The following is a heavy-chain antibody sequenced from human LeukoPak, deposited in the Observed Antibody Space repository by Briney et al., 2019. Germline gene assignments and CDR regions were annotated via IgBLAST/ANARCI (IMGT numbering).Heavy chain of an antibody. CDR1: GASIRSYF. J-gene: IGHJ3*02. V-gene: IGHV4-59*01. Sequence: ETLSLTCSVSGASIRSYFWSWFRQSPGKGLEWIGYVYDNDISNFNPSLESRVTILVDRSKSQFSLKLRSVTAADTAVYYCARGLVLATDDAFDIWGPGTMVTVSS. CDR3: ARGLVLATDDAFDI. CDR2: VYDNDIS. D-gene: IGHD5-12*01.